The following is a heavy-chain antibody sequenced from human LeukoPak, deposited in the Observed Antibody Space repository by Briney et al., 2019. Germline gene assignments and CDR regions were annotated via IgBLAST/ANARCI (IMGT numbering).Heavy chain of an antibody. CDR2: IYTSGST. CDR3: ARMPFRNYYDSSAYYRLSDWFDP. J-gene: IGHJ5*02. D-gene: IGHD3-22*01. CDR1: GGSISSYY. Sequence: SETLSLTCTVSGGSISSYYWSWIRQPAGKGLEWIGRIYTSGSTNYNPSLKSRVTMSVDTSKNQFSLKLSSVNAADTAVYYCARMPFRNYYDSSAYYRLSDWFDPWGQGTLVTVSS. V-gene: IGHV4-4*07.